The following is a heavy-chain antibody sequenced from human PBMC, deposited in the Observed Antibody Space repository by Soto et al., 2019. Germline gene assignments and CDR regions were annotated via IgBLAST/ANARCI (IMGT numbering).Heavy chain of an antibody. D-gene: IGHD3-10*01. CDR3: ARDWLGSPYYYGMDV. V-gene: IGHV3-33*01. Sequence: QVQLVESGGGVVQPGRSLRLSCAASGFTFSSYGMHWVRQAPGKGLEWVAVIWYDGSNKYYADSVKGRFTISRDNSKNTLYLQMNSLRAEDTAVYYCARDWLGSPYYYGMDVWCQGTTVTVSS. CDR2: IWYDGSNK. J-gene: IGHJ6*02. CDR1: GFTFSSYG.